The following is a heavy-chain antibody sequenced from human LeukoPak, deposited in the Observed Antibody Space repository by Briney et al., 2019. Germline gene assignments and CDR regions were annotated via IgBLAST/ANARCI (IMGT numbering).Heavy chain of an antibody. V-gene: IGHV3-53*01. J-gene: IGHJ4*02. Sequence: RGSLRLSCAASGLIVSNNYMNWVRPAPGKGLEWVSALYIGGNTYYADSVRGRFTISRDNSKNTLYLQMNSLRAEDTAIYYCTTTAGYNYGQYWGQGTLVTVSS. CDR1: GLIVSNNY. D-gene: IGHD5-18*01. CDR2: LYIGGNT. CDR3: TTTAGYNYGQY.